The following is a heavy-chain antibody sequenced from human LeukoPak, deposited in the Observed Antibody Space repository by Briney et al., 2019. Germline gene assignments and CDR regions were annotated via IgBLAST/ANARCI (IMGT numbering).Heavy chain of an antibody. CDR3: ARTYYYGSGSRRRTYYFDY. V-gene: IGHV4-34*01. Sequence: SETLSLTCAVYGGSFSVYYWSWIRQPPGKGLEWIGEINHSGSTNYNPSLKSRVTISVDTSKNQFSLKLSSVTAADTAVYYCARTYYYGSGSRRRTYYFDYWGQGTLVTASS. D-gene: IGHD3-10*01. CDR2: INHSGST. J-gene: IGHJ4*02. CDR1: GGSFSVYY.